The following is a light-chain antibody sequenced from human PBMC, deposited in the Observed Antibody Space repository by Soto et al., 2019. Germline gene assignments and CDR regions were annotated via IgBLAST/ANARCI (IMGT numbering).Light chain of an antibody. J-gene: IGLJ2*01. CDR1: SSDVGGYNY. Sequence: QSALTQPASVSGSPGQSITISCTGTSSDVGGYNYVSWYQHHPGKAPKLMISDVSNRPSGVSNHFSGSKSGNTASLTISGLQAEDEADYYCPSYTRSSTVVFGGGTKLTVL. CDR3: PSYTRSSTVV. CDR2: DVS. V-gene: IGLV2-14*03.